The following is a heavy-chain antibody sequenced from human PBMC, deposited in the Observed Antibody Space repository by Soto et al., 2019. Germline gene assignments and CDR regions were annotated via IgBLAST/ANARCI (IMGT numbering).Heavy chain of an antibody. CDR3: ARAWGGYFDY. V-gene: IGHV4-31*03. CDR1: GGSISSGGYY. D-gene: IGHD3-16*01. J-gene: IGHJ4*02. Sequence: QVQLQESGPGLVKPSQTLSLTCTVSGGSISSGGYYWSWIRQHPGKGLEWIGYIYYSGSTYYNPSLXXRVTISVDTSKNRVSLKLSSVTAADTAVYYCARAWGGYFDYWGQGTLVTVSS. CDR2: IYYSGST.